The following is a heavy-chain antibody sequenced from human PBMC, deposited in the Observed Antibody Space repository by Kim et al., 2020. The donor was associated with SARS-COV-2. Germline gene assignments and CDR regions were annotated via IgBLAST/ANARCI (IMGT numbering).Heavy chain of an antibody. Sequence: SETLSLTCAVYGGSFSGYYWSWIRQPPGKGLEWIGEINHSGSTNYNPSLNSRVTISVDTSKNQISLTLSSVTAADTAVYYCARGSQWLGYYYGMDVWGQGTTVTVSS. J-gene: IGHJ6*02. CDR1: GGSFSGYY. CDR3: ARGSQWLGYYYGMDV. CDR2: INHSGST. V-gene: IGHV4-34*01. D-gene: IGHD6-19*01.